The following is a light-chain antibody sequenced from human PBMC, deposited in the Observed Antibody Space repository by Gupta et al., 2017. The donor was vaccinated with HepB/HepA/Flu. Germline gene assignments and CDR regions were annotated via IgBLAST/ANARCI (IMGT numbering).Light chain of an antibody. CDR2: GKN. CDR3: NYRDRSGIHCV. J-gene: IGLJ2*01. V-gene: IGLV3-19*01. Sequence: SSELTQDPAVSVALGHTVRNTCQGDSLRSYYASWYQQKPGQAPVRVIYGKNNRPSGIPDRVSCDSAGNNASCRITGGQAEEEADDYWNYRDRSGIHCVFGGGTKLNVL. CDR1: SLRSYY.